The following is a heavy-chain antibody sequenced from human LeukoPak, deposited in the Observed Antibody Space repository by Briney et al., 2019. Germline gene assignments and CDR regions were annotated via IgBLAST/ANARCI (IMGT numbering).Heavy chain of an antibody. D-gene: IGHD2-15*01. CDR1: GFTFSSYG. CDR2: IRSKANIYAT. V-gene: IGHV3-73*01. CDR3: TTHTPLGYCSGGSCTGYYMDV. J-gene: IGHJ6*03. Sequence: GGSLRLSCAASGFTFSSYGMSWFRQAPGKGLEGFGRIRSKANIYATAYAASVKGRFTISRDDSKNTAYLQMNSLKTEDTAVYYCTTHTPLGYCSGGSCTGYYMDVWGKGTTVTISS.